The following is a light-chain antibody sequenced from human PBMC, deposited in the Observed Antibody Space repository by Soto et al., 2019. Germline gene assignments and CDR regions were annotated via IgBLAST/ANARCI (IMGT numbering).Light chain of an antibody. CDR3: QQYNNWPLT. CDR2: DAS. J-gene: IGKJ4*01. CDR1: QSAGSK. V-gene: IGKV3D-15*01. Sequence: TLSVSPGERATLSCRASQSAGSKLAWYQQRPGQAPRLLIYDASNRATGIPARFSGSGSGTEFSLTISSLQSEDFAVYYCQQYNNWPLTFGGGTKVDIK.